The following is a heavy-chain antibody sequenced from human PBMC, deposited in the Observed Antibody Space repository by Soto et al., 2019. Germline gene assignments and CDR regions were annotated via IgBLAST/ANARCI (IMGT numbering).Heavy chain of an antibody. CDR1: GGSISSSNW. CDR3: ARVSAMVSYYYYGMDV. Sequence: PSETLSLTCAVSGGSISSSNWWSWVRQPPGKGLEWIGEIYHSGSTNYNPSLKSRVTISVDKSKNQFSLKLSSVTAADTAVYYCARVSAMVSYYYYGMDVWGQGTTVTVSS. CDR2: IYHSGST. D-gene: IGHD5-18*01. V-gene: IGHV4-4*02. J-gene: IGHJ6*02.